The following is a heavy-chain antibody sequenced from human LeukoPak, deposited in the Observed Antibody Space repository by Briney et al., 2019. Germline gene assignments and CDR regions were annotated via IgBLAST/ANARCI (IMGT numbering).Heavy chain of an antibody. CDR2: IYYSGST. Sequence: SETLSLTCTVSGGSISSGDYYWSWIRQPPGKGLEWIGYIYYSGSTYYNPSLKSRVTISVDTSKNQFSLNLSSVTAADTAVYYCARTSGSYLYYFDYWGQGTLVTVSS. V-gene: IGHV4-30-4*08. D-gene: IGHD1-26*01. CDR3: ARTSGSYLYYFDY. J-gene: IGHJ4*02. CDR1: GGSISSGDYY.